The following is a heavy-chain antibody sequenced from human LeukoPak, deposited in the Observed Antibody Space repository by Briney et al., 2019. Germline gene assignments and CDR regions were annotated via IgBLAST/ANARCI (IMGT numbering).Heavy chain of an antibody. D-gene: IGHD6-13*01. CDR2: INDSGGST. J-gene: IGHJ4*02. CDR3: ARVRESSSWYLGY. V-gene: IGHV3-23*01. CDR1: GFTFSNYA. Sequence: GSLRLSCAASGFTFSNYAMSWVRQAPGKGLEWVSGINDSGGSTYYADSVKGRFTISRDNSKNTLYLQMNSLRAEDTAVYHCARVRESSSWYLGYWGQGTLVTVSS.